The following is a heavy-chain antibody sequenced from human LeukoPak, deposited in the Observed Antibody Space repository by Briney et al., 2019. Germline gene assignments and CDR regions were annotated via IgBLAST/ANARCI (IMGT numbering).Heavy chain of an antibody. J-gene: IGHJ1*01. Sequence: PGGSLRLSCAASGFTFSDYSMNWVRQAPGKGLEWVSYISFSVNTKYYGDSVKGRFTISRDNAKNSLYLHMDSLRAEDTAVYYCAKSLYCGGDCYNFQDWGQGTLATVSS. CDR2: ISFSVNTK. D-gene: IGHD2-21*01. V-gene: IGHV3-48*04. CDR3: AKSLYCGGDCYNFQD. CDR1: GFTFSDYS.